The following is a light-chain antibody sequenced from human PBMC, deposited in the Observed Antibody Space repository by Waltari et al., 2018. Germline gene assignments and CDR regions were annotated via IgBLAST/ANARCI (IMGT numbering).Light chain of an antibody. V-gene: IGKV1-39*01. CDR1: QGISRY. CDR3: QQSYSFTRT. Sequence: DIQLTQSPSFLSASIGDRVTITCRASQGISRYLNWYQQKPGKAPNLLIYAASSLQSGVPSRFSGSGSGRDFTLIITSLQPEDFATYYCQQSYSFTRTFGQGTKVEIK. J-gene: IGKJ1*01. CDR2: AAS.